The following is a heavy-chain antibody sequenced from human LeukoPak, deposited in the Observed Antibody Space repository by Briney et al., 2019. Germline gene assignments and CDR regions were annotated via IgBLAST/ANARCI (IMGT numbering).Heavy chain of an antibody. CDR2: ISSYI. CDR3: ARALGGFSDY. V-gene: IGHV3-21*04. CDR1: GFTFSSYT. J-gene: IGHJ4*02. D-gene: IGHD3-16*01. Sequence: GGSLRLSCAASGFTFSSYTMNWVRQAPGKGLEWVSSISSYIYYADSVKGRFTISRDSAKNSLYLQMNILRAEDTAVYYCARALGGFSDYWGQGTLVTVSS.